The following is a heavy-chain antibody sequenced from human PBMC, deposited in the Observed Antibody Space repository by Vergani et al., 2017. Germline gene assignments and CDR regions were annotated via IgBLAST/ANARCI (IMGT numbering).Heavy chain of an antibody. CDR3: GRVADFYGLGSRLLDL. Sequence: QVQLQESGPRLVKPSETLSLTCSVSFDSIRNLYCNWIRQPPGKGLEWIGSIHYSENTNYNPSLKTRVTISVDTSKNQFSLTLTSVTAADTAVYYCGRVADFYGLGSRLLDLWGQGILVTVSS. V-gene: IGHV4-59*11. CDR2: IHYSENT. CDR1: FDSIRNLY. J-gene: IGHJ5*02. D-gene: IGHD3-10*01.